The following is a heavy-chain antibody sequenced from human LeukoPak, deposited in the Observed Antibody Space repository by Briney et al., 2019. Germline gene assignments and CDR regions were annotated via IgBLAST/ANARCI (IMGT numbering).Heavy chain of an antibody. CDR3: ARDSYSGSYSYFDY. CDR1: GFTFSSYA. J-gene: IGHJ4*02. D-gene: IGHD1-26*01. V-gene: IGHV3-30*04. Sequence: GRSLRLSCAASGFTFSSYAMHWVRQAPGKGLEWVAVISYDGSNKYYADSVKGRFTISRDNAKNSLYLQMNSLRAEDTALYYCARDSYSGSYSYFDYWGQGTLVTVSS. CDR2: ISYDGSNK.